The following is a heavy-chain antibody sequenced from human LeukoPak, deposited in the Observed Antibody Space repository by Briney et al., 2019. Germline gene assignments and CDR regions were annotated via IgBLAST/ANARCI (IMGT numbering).Heavy chain of an antibody. Sequence: SETLSLTCAVYGGSFSDYYWTWIRQSPGKGLEWIGRIYTSGSTNYNPSLKSRVTMSVDTSKNQFSLKLSSVTAADTAVYYCAREDYYGVDYWGQGTLVTVSS. CDR3: AREDYYGVDY. CDR1: GGSFSDYY. V-gene: IGHV4-59*10. J-gene: IGHJ4*02. D-gene: IGHD3-10*01. CDR2: IYTSGST.